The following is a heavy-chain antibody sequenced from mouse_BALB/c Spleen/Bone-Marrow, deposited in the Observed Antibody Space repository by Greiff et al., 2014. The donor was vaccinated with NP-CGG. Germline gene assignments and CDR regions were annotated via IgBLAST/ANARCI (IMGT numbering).Heavy chain of an antibody. J-gene: IGHJ4*01. Sequence: QVQLKESGAELMKPGASVKISCKATGYTFSSYWIEWVKQRPGRGLEWIGEILPGSGSIKYNEKFKGKATFTADTSSNTAYMQLSSLTSEDSAVYYCASRYDTMDYWGQGTSVTVSS. CDR3: ASRYDTMDY. CDR2: ILPGSGSI. V-gene: IGHV1-9*01. CDR1: GYTFSSYW.